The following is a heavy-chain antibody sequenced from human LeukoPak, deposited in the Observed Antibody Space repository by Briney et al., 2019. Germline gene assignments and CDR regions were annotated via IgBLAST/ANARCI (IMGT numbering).Heavy chain of an antibody. CDR2: ISSSSSYI. D-gene: IGHD4-17*01. CDR1: GFNFSSYS. V-gene: IGHV3-21*01. CDR3: ARVSTVSRGAFDI. J-gene: IGHJ3*02. Sequence: GGSLRLSCAASGFNFSSYSMNWVRQAPGKGLEWVSSISSSSSYIYYADSVKGRFTISRDNAKNSLYLQMNSLRAEDTAVYYCARVSTVSRGAFDIWGQGTMVTVSS.